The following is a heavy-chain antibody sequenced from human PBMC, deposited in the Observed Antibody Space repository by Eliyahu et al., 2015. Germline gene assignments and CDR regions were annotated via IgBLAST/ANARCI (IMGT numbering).Heavy chain of an antibody. CDR1: GFKFXDYS. CDR3: AKDHWSTMIVVAPDX. Sequence: EVQLVESGGGLVQPGXSLGXSCXAPWGFKFXDYSMXWVRQAPGQGLXWVSGISWDSGNIVYADSVRGRFTISRDNAKNSLHLEMNSLRTEDSALYYCAKDHWSTMIVVAPDXWGQGTLVTVSX. J-gene: IGHJ4*02. D-gene: IGHD3-22*01. CDR2: ISWDSGNI. V-gene: IGHV3-9*01.